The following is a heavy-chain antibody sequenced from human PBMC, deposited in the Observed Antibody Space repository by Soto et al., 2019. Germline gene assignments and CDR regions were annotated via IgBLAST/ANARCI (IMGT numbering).Heavy chain of an antibody. CDR1: GGSISSSSYY. J-gene: IGHJ5*02. D-gene: IGHD2-2*01. Sequence: SETLSLTCTVSGGSISSSSYYWGWIRQPPGKGLEWIGSIFYSGSTYYNPSLKSRVTISGDTSKNQLSLKLSSVTAADTSVYYCASGASTFGGDWFDPWGQGTLVTVSS. CDR3: ASGASTFGGDWFDP. CDR2: IFYSGST. V-gene: IGHV4-39*01.